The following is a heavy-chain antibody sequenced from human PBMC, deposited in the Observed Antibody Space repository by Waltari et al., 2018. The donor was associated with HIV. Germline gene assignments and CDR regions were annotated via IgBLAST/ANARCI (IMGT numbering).Heavy chain of an antibody. CDR2: INYSGST. J-gene: IGHJ4*02. CDR3: ARAGIATAILFDY. CDR1: GFSIRRGNYY. D-gene: IGHD2-21*02. Sequence: LQLWESGPGLVKPSETLSLTCPVSGFSIRRGNYYWAWFRQPPGKGLEWIGSINYSGSTYYKTSLKSRVTTSLVTSMNQFSLELSSMTAADTAVYYCARAGIATAILFDYWGQGSLVTVSS. V-gene: IGHV4-39*07.